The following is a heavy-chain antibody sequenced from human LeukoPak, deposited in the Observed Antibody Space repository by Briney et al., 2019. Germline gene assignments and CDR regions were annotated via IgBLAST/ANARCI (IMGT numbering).Heavy chain of an antibody. CDR3: ARDRYDSSARSAFDI. CDR1: GFIFSSYS. V-gene: IGHV3-48*02. J-gene: IGHJ3*02. Sequence: GGSLRLSCAASGFIFSSYSMNWVRQAPGKGLEWVSYISSSSSTIYYADSVKGRFTISRDNAKNSLYLQMNSLRDEDTAVYYCARDRYDSSARSAFDIWGQGTMVTVSS. CDR2: ISSSSSTI. D-gene: IGHD3-22*01.